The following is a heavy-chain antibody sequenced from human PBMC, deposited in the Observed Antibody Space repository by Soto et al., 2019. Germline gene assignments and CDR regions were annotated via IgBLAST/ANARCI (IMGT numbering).Heavy chain of an antibody. CDR2: ISGSGGST. J-gene: IGHJ4*02. CDR1: GFTFSSYA. V-gene: IGHV3-23*01. CDR3: AKDRGYCSGGSCYMYYFDD. D-gene: IGHD2-15*01. Sequence: GGSLRLSCAASGFTFSSYAMSWVRQAPGKGLEWASAISGSGGSTYYADSVKGRFTISRDNSKNTLYLQMNSLRAEDTAVYYCAKDRGYCSGGSCYMYYFDDWGQGTLVTVSS.